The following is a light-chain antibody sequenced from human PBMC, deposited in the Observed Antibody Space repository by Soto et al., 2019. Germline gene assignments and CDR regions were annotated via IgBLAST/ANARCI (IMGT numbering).Light chain of an antibody. Sequence: DIQMTQSPSSLSASVGDRVTITCRASQGIDNHLAWYQQKPGKAPKLLIYAASTLQSGVPSRFTGSGSGTDFTLTISSLQPEDAATYYCQKCKVAPFTFGGGTKGEIK. CDR3: QKCKVAPFT. J-gene: IGKJ4*01. CDR2: AAS. V-gene: IGKV1-27*01. CDR1: QGIDNH.